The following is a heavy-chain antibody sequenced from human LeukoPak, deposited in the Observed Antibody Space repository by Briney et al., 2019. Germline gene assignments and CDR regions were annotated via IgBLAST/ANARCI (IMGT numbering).Heavy chain of an antibody. D-gene: IGHD6-6*01. CDR1: GFTFSSYW. Sequence: GGSLRLSCAASGFTFSSYWMHWVRQAPGKGLVWVSRINSDGSTTTYADSVKGRFTISRDNAKNTLYLQMNSLRAEDTAVYYCARVEYSSSSSSFDYWGQGTLVTVSS. CDR2: INSDGSTT. V-gene: IGHV3-74*03. J-gene: IGHJ4*02. CDR3: ARVEYSSSSSSFDY.